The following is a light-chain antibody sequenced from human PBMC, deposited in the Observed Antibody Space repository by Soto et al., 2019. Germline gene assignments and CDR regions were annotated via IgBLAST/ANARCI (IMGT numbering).Light chain of an antibody. CDR2: WAS. CDR1: QSVLYSSNNKNY. CDR3: QQYYSTPLT. J-gene: IGKJ4*01. Sequence: DIVMTQSPDSLAVSLGERATINCKSSQSVLYSSNNKNYLAWFQQKPGQPPKLLIYWASTRESGVPDRFSGSGSWIDCTLTISSLLPEDVAVYYFQQYYSTPLTFGGWSMLEIK. V-gene: IGKV4-1*01.